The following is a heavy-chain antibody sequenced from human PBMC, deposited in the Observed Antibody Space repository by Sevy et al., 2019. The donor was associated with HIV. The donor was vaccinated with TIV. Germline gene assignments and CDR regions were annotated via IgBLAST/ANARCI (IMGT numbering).Heavy chain of an antibody. Sequence: ASVKVSCKASGYTFTGDYLHWVRQAPGHGLEWMGRVFPNSGGTNYAQTFQGRVTMTRDTSISTAYMELSRLRSDDTAVYYCARDGGGGTTNSGMDVWGQGTTVTVSS. V-gene: IGHV1-2*06. J-gene: IGHJ6*02. CDR2: VFPNSGGT. D-gene: IGHD1-7*01. CDR3: ARDGGGGTTNSGMDV. CDR1: GYTFTGDY.